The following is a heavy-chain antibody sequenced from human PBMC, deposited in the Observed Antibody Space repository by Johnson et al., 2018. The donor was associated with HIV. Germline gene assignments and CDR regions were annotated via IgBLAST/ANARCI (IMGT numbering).Heavy chain of an antibody. V-gene: IGHV3-30-3*02. CDR2: ISYDGSNK. J-gene: IGHJ3*02. CDR3: AKCIWGSSLIDAFDI. CDR1: GFTFSTYA. D-gene: IGHD3-16*01. Sequence: QVQLVESGGGVVQPGGSLRLSFAASGFTFSTYAMHWVRQAPGKGLEWVAVISYDGSNKYYADSVKGRFTISRDKSKNTLYLQMNSLRAEDTAVYYCAKCIWGSSLIDAFDIWGQGTMVTVSS.